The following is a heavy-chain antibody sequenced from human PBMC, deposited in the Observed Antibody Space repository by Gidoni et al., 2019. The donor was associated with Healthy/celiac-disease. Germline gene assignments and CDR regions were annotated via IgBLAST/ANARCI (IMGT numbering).Heavy chain of an antibody. Sequence: QVQLVQSGAAVKKPASSVLVPCKASGGTLSSYAISWVRQAPGPGLEWMGGITPIVGTANYAQKFQGRVTMTADESTSTAYMERSSLRSEDTAVYYCARERGDGYNYGVYWGQGTLVTVSS. V-gene: IGHV1-69*01. J-gene: IGHJ4*02. CDR1: GGTLSSYA. D-gene: IGHD5-12*01. CDR2: ITPIVGTA. CDR3: ARERGDGYNYGVY.